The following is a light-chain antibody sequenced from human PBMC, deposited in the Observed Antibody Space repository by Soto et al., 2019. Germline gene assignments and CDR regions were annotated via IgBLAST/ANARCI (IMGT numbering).Light chain of an antibody. CDR3: CSYAGSYKV. J-gene: IGLJ1*01. V-gene: IGLV2-11*01. Sequence: QSALTQPRSVSGSPGQSVTISCTGTSSDVGSYNYVSWYQQHPGKAPKFMIYDVIKRPSGVPDRFSGSKSGNTASLTISGLQAEDEADYYCCSYAGSYKVFGTGTKDTVL. CDR1: SSDVGSYNY. CDR2: DVI.